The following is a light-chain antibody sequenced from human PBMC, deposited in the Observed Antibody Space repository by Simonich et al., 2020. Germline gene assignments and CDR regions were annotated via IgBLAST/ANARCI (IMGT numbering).Light chain of an antibody. Sequence: DIVMTQSPDSLAVSLGERATINCKSTQIVLYSSNNKNYLAWYQPKPGQPPKLLIDWASTRESGVPDRFSGSGSGTDFTLTISSLQAEDVAVYYCQQYYSTPYTFGQGTKLEIK. J-gene: IGKJ2*01. CDR1: QIVLYSSNNKNY. CDR2: WAS. V-gene: IGKV4-1*01. CDR3: QQYYSTPYT.